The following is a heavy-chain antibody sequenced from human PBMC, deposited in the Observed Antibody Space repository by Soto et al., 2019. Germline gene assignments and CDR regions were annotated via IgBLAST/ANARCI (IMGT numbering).Heavy chain of an antibody. CDR2: IIPILTTP. J-gene: IGHJ6*02. D-gene: IGHD2-8*02. Sequence: SVKVSCKASGGTFSLYGFSRGRQAPGQGPEWIGGIIPILTTPNYAQKFQGRVTIVADESTTTVYMELSSLKFEDTAVYYCATSVGIAPTGEDGMDVWGQGTSVTVSS. V-gene: IGHV1-69*13. CDR1: GGTFSLYG. CDR3: ATSVGIAPTGEDGMDV.